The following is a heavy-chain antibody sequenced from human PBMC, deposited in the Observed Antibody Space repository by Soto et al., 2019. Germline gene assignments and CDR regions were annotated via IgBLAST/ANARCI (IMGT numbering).Heavy chain of an antibody. J-gene: IGHJ4*02. V-gene: IGHV4-4*02. CDR3: ARDPMAAAGTEGKNDH. D-gene: IGHD6-13*01. Sequence: QVQLQESGPGLVKPSGTLSLTCAVSGGSISSSNWWSWVRQPPGKGLEWVGEIYHSGSTNYNPSLNGGVTMSVDKSKNQYSLKVSSVTAAYTAGYYCARDPMAAAGTEGKNDHWGQGTLVTVSS. CDR2: IYHSGST. CDR1: GGSISSSNW.